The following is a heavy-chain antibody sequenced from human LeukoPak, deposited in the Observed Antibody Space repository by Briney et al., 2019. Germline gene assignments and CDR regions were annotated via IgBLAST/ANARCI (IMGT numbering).Heavy chain of an antibody. D-gene: IGHD1-26*01. Sequence: GGSLRLSCAASGFPFSPNYMSWVRQAPGKGLEWVSVINTGGSAFYADSVKGRFTISRDNSNNALYLQMNSLRAEDTAVYYCARVRRQVGSRWFDSWGQGILVTVSS. V-gene: IGHV3-53*01. J-gene: IGHJ5*01. CDR1: GFPFSPNY. CDR3: ARVRRQVGSRWFDS. CDR2: INTGGSA.